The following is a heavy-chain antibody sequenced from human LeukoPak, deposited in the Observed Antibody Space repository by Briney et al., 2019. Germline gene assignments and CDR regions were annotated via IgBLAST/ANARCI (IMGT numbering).Heavy chain of an antibody. CDR3: GRPRGAAAGTFGFDP. J-gene: IGHJ5*02. CDR1: GFTFTSYV. D-gene: IGHD6-13*01. Sequence: PGRSLRLSCAASGFTFTSYVMHWVRQAPGKGLQWVALISYDGSNKYYADSVKGRFTISRDNSKNTLYLQMNSLRAEDTAVYYCGRPRGAAAGTFGFDPWGQGTLVTVSS. V-gene: IGHV3-30*03. CDR2: ISYDGSNK.